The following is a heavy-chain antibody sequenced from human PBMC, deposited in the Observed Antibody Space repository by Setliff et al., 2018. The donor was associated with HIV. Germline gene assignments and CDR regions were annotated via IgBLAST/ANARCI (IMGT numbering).Heavy chain of an antibody. CDR1: GYTFTGYY. D-gene: IGHD7-27*01. CDR3: ARQLSNSLDY. CDR2: INPNSGGT. V-gene: IGHV1-2*02. Sequence: ASVKVSCKASGYTFTGYYMHWVRQAPGQGLEWMGWINPNSGGTNYAQKFQGRVTMTRDTSISTAYMELSGLRSDDTAMYFCARQLSNSLDYWGQGTLVTVSS. J-gene: IGHJ4*02.